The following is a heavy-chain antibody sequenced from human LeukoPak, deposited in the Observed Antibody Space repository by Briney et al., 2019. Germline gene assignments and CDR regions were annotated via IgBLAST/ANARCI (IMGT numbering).Heavy chain of an antibody. CDR1: GFPFSRYW. CDR2: IKEDGSDK. J-gene: IGHJ6*04. CDR3: AELGITMIGGV. V-gene: IGHV3-7*01. D-gene: IGHD3-10*02. Sequence: SGGSLRLSCAASGFPFSRYWMSWVRQAPGKGLEWVANIKEDGSDKYYVDSVKGRFTISRDNAKNSLYLQMNSLRAEDTAVYYCAELGITMIGGVWGKGTTVTISS.